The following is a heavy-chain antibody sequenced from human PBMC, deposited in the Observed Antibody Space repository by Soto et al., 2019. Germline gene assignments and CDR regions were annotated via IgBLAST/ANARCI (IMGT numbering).Heavy chain of an antibody. V-gene: IGHV1-18*01. J-gene: IGHJ5*02. CDR3: ARGPLTANWFDP. CDR1: GFTFTSYG. CDR2: ISAYNGNT. D-gene: IGHD7-27*01. Sequence: GGSVKGSCKGSGFTFTSYGISWVGQAPGQGLEWMGWISAYNGNTNYAQKLQGRVTMTTDTSTSTAYMELRSLRSDDTAVYYCARGPLTANWFDPWGQGTLVTVSS.